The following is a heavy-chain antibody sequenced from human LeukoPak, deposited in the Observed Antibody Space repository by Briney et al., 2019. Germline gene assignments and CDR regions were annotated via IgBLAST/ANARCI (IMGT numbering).Heavy chain of an antibody. CDR3: ASHARSSSWFDP. J-gene: IGHJ5*02. V-gene: IGHV5-10-1*01. Sequence: GESLKISCKGSGYSFTTYGISWARQMPGKGLEWMGRIDPSDSYSNYSPSFQGHVTISADKSISTAYLQWSRLKASDTAMYYCASHARSSSWFDPWGQGTLVTVSS. D-gene: IGHD6-6*01. CDR1: GYSFTTYG. CDR2: IDPSDSYS.